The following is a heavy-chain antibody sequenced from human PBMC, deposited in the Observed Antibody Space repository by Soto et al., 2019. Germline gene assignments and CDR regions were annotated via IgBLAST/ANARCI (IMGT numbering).Heavy chain of an antibody. CDR1: GFTISSYW. D-gene: IGHD2-8*02. Sequence: PGGSLRLSCAASGFTISSYWMTWVRQAPGKGLEWVANINQDGSQKNYVDSVKGRFAISRDNAKNSLYVQMNSLRVEDTAVYYCATGTAHWGQGTLVTVSS. J-gene: IGHJ4*01. V-gene: IGHV3-7*02. CDR3: ATGTAH. CDR2: INQDGSQK.